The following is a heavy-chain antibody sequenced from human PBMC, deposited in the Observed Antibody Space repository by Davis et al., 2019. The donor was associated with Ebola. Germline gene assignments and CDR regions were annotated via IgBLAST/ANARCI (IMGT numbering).Heavy chain of an antibody. Sequence: PGGSLRLSCKGSGYSFTSYWIGWVRQMPGKGLEWMGIIYPGDSDTRYSPSFQGQVTISADKSISTAYLQWSSLKASDTAMYYCARQGGYSGFGAVWFDPWGQGTLVTVSS. CDR2: IYPGDSDT. V-gene: IGHV5-51*01. CDR3: ARQGGYSGFGAVWFDP. CDR1: GYSFTSYW. J-gene: IGHJ5*02. D-gene: IGHD1-26*01.